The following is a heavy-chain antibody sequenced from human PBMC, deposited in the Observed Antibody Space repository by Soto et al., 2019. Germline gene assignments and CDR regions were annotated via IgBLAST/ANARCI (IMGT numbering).Heavy chain of an antibody. V-gene: IGHV3-21*01. Sequence: EVQLVESGGGLVKPGGSLRLSCAASGFIFSSYSMNWVRQAPGKGLEWVSSISGSSSYIYYSDSVKGRFTISRDNPKHSLYLQMNSLRAEDTAVYYCARLDGYCISTSCYADYYYGMDVWGQGTTVTVSS. CDR2: ISGSSSYI. J-gene: IGHJ6*02. CDR3: ARLDGYCISTSCYADYYYGMDV. D-gene: IGHD2-2*03. CDR1: GFIFSSYS.